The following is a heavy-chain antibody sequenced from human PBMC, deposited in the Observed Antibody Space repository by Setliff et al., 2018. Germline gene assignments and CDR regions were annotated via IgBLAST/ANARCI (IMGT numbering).Heavy chain of an antibody. V-gene: IGHV1-18*01. CDR3: ARVPLPLDIVVVVAATPLEYYYYMDV. CDR2: ISAYNGNT. D-gene: IGHD2-15*01. Sequence: ASVKVSCKASGYTFTNYGLSWVRQAPGQGLEWMGWISAYNGNTNYAQKLQGRVTMTTDTSTSTAYMELRSLRSDDTAVYYCARVPLPLDIVVVVAATPLEYYYYMDVWGKGTTVTVSS. J-gene: IGHJ6*03. CDR1: GYTFTNYG.